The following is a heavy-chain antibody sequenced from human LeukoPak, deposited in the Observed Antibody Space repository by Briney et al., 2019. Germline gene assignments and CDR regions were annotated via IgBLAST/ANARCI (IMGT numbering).Heavy chain of an antibody. D-gene: IGHD6-6*01. V-gene: IGHV4-59*01. J-gene: IGHJ4*02. Sequence: SETLSLTCSVSGGSMDTYYWNWIRQSPGKGLEWIGFIYYNGNTNYNPSLKSRVTISVDTSKNQFSLKLSSVTAADTAVYYCARDSSSGVDYWGQGTLVTVSS. CDR2: IYYNGNT. CDR1: GGSMDTYY. CDR3: ARDSSSGVDY.